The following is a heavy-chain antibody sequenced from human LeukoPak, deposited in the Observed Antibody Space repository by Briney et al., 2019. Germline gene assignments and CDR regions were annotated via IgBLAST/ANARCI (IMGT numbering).Heavy chain of an antibody. CDR1: GYTFTGYY. D-gene: IGHD3-22*01. J-gene: IGHJ3*02. CDR2: INPNSGDT. Sequence: ASVKVSCKASGYTFTGYYIHWVRQAPGQGLEWMGWINPNSGDTNYAQKFQGRVSMIGDTSISTAYMELSRLRSDDTAVYYCARTLVVINDAFDIWGQGTMVTVSS. V-gene: IGHV1-2*02. CDR3: ARTLVVINDAFDI.